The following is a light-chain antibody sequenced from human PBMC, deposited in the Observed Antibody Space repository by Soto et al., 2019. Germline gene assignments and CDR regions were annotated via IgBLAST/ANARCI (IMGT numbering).Light chain of an antibody. J-gene: IGLJ1*01. Sequence: QSVLTQPPSVSGAPGQRVTISCTGSSSNIGAGYDVHWYQQLPGTAPKLLIYGNSNRPSGVPDRFSGSKSGTSASLAITGVQYEGEADYYCQSYDSGLGGYVYRTGTKVTVL. CDR3: QSYDSGLGGYV. V-gene: IGLV1-40*01. CDR1: SSNIGAGYD. CDR2: GNS.